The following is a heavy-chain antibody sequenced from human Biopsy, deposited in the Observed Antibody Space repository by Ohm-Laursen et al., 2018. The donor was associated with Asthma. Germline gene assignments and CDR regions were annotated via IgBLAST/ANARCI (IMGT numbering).Heavy chain of an antibody. CDR3: PKDVFPGWEVRRGPDY. V-gene: IGHV3-30*18. J-gene: IGHJ4*02. CDR2: ISFDGTNR. CDR1: GFSFSNYG. D-gene: IGHD1-26*01. Sequence: SSLRLSCAASGFSFSNYGMHWVRQAPGKGLDWVAVISFDGTNRSYTDSVKGRFTISRDNSRNTLHLEMNSLRAEDTAVYYCPKDVFPGWEVRRGPDYWGQGTLVTVSA.